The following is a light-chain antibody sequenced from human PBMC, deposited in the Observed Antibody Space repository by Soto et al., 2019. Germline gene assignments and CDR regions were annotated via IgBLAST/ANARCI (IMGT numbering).Light chain of an antibody. Sequence: DIQMTQSPSSLSASVEDRVIITCRASQSISNHLNWCQQKPGKAPKLLIFAASSLQSGVPSRFSGSRSGPDFTLTISSLQPEDFDTYYCQPSYSSPPTLGQGTKVDI. CDR3: QPSYSSPPT. CDR1: QSISNH. CDR2: AAS. J-gene: IGKJ1*01. V-gene: IGKV1-39*01.